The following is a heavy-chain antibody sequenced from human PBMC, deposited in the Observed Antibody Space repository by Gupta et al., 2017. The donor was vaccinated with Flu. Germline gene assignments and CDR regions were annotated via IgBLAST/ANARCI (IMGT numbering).Heavy chain of an antibody. CDR2: ITPNSGDT. CDR3: ARVQGCDSPTCYTGGADY. Sequence: VRQAPGKGREWMGRITPNSGDTNYAQKFQGRVTMTRDTSISTVYMELNRRRSDDTAVYYCARVQGCDSPTCYTGGADYWGQGTLVTVSS. D-gene: IGHD3-16*01. V-gene: IGHV1-2*06. J-gene: IGHJ4*02.